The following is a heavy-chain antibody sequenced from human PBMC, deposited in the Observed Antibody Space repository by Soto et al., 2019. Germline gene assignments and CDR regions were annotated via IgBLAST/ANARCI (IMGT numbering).Heavy chain of an antibody. CDR3: ARVGQWLVPANWFDP. CDR2: ISSSSSYI. D-gene: IGHD6-19*01. CDR1: GFTFSSYS. V-gene: IGHV3-21*01. Sequence: GGSLRLSCAASGFTFSSYSMDWVRQAPGKGLEWVSSISSSSSYIYYAHSVKGRFTISRDNAKNSLYLQMNSLRAEDTAVYYCARVGQWLVPANWFDPWGQGTLGTVS. J-gene: IGHJ5*02.